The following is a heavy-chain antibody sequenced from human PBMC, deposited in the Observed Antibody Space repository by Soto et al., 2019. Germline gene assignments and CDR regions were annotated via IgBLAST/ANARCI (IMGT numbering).Heavy chain of an antibody. J-gene: IGHJ4*02. D-gene: IGHD6-13*01. V-gene: IGHV3-30*03. CDR1: GFTFSNFG. CDR3: ARFWGPVTAAVDDY. CDR2: ISYDGNIK. Sequence: QVQLVESGGGVVQPGRSLRLSCAASGFTFSNFGMQWVRQAPGKGLEWVASISYDGNIKYSADSVKGRFTISRDNSKNTLYLQMNSRRSEDTAVYDCARFWGPVTAAVDDYWGQGTLVTVSS.